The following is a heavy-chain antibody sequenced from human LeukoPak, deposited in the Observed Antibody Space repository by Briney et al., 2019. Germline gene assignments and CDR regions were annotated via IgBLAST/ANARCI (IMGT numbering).Heavy chain of an antibody. CDR1: VSTFANLP. CDR3: AKDLTFTGTGTLTCDY. Sequence: GGSLKSSLPAPVSTFANLPLNGVRQAPGRGREWFPLIRGRGGSTYYADSVKGRFTITRDNSKNTLYLQMNSLRAEDSAVYYCAKDLTFTGTGTLTCDYWGQGTLVTVSS. J-gene: IGHJ4*02. CDR2: IRGRGGST. V-gene: IGHV3-23*01. D-gene: IGHD1-1*01.